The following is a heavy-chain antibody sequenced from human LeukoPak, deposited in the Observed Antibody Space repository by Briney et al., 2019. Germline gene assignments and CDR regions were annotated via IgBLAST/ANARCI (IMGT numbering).Heavy chain of an antibody. CDR2: ISSSSSTI. J-gene: IGHJ4*02. CDR3: AREVNYSPFDY. Sequence: GGSLRLSCAASGFTFSNYAMSWVRQAPGKGLEWVSYISSSSSTIYYTDSVKGRFTISRDNAKNSLYLQMNSLRAEDTGTYYCAREVNYSPFDYWGQGSLVTVSS. V-gene: IGHV3-48*01. CDR1: GFTFSNYA. D-gene: IGHD2-15*01.